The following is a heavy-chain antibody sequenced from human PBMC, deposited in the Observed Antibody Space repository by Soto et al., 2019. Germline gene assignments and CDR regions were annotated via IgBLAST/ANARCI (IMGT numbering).Heavy chain of an antibody. Sequence: QVQLPESGPGLVKPSETLSLPCTVSGGSISGGIYYWRWVRQSPGKGLEWIGYIFHSGRTFYNPSLGSRVTISVDTTKNQFSLRLSSVTAADTAVYYCAREIIPLTTDWYFDLWGRGTLVTVSS. CDR1: GGSISGGIYY. D-gene: IGHD4-17*01. CDR3: AREIIPLTTDWYFDL. J-gene: IGHJ2*01. CDR2: IFHSGRT. V-gene: IGHV4-30-4*01.